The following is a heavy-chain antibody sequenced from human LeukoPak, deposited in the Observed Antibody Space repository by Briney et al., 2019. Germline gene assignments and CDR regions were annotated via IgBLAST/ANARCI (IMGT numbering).Heavy chain of an antibody. J-gene: IGHJ4*02. CDR1: GFTFSTYA. V-gene: IGHV3-23*01. CDR3: AKDDVPSNWEALGLFDY. Sequence: GGSLRLSCTASGFTFSTYAMSWVRQAQGKGLEWVSAISGSGGSTYYADSVKGRFTISRDNSKKTLYLQMNSLRAEDTAVYYCAKDDVPSNWEALGLFDYWGQGTLVTVSS. D-gene: IGHD7-27*01. CDR2: ISGSGGST.